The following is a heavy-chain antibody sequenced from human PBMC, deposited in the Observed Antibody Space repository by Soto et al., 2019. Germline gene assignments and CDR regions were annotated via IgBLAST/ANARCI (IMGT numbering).Heavy chain of an antibody. V-gene: IGHV4-34*01. D-gene: IGHD3-16*01. Sequence: QVQLQQWGTGLLKPSETLSLTCAVYGGSLRGYYWTWIRQPPGKGLEWIGEIDHSGSTNYNPSLKSRVTISVDTSKNQFSLKLASVNAADTAVYYCARVEYTYNYRGLDYWGQGTLVTVSS. CDR3: ARVEYTYNYRGLDY. CDR2: IDHSGST. CDR1: GGSLRGYY. J-gene: IGHJ4*02.